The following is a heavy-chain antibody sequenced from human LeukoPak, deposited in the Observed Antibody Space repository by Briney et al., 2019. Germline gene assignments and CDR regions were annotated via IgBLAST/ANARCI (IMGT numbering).Heavy chain of an antibody. CDR1: GGSISSYY. D-gene: IGHD3-9*01. Sequence: SETLSLTCTVSGGSISSYYWSWIRQPPGKGLEWIGYIYYSGSTNYNPSLKSRVTISVDTSKNQFSLKLSSVTAADTAVYYCAREAGYYSVDRSFDYWGQGTLVTVSS. V-gene: IGHV4-59*01. CDR2: IYYSGST. CDR3: AREAGYYSVDRSFDY. J-gene: IGHJ4*02.